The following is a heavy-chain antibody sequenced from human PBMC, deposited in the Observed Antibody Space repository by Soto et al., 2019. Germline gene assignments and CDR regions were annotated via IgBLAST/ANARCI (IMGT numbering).Heavy chain of an antibody. CDR1: GYTFTAYY. CDR3: AKGGGRGYNELDP. Sequence: QVQLVQSGAEVKKPGASVKVSCKASGYTFTAYYMHWVRQAPGQGLEWMGWINPNSGGTYHAQNFQGRVTMTRDTPTPAAYMELASLGSDDTAVYYCAKGGGRGYNELDPWGHGTLVIVSS. D-gene: IGHD5-12*01. CDR2: INPNSGGT. J-gene: IGHJ5*02. V-gene: IGHV1-2*02.